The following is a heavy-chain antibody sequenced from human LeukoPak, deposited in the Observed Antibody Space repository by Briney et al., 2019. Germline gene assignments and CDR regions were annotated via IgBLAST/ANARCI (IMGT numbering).Heavy chain of an antibody. Sequence: GGSLRLSCAASGFTFSSYAMSWVRQAPGKGLEWVSAISCGGGSTYYADSVKGRFTISRDNSKNTLYLQMNSLRPEDTAVYYCAKDRKWEPSGGWGQGTLVTVSS. CDR3: AKDRKWEPSGG. CDR1: GFTFSSYA. V-gene: IGHV3-23*01. D-gene: IGHD1-26*01. CDR2: ISCGGGST. J-gene: IGHJ4*02.